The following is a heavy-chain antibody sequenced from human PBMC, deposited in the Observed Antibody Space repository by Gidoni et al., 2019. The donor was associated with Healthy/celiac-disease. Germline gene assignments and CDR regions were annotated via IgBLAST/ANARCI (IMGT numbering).Heavy chain of an antibody. D-gene: IGHD3-10*01. Sequence: QGKLVQSGAEVKKPGASVKVSCKASGYTFTSYGTSWVRQAPGHVLEWMGWISAYNGNTNYAQKLQGRVTMPTDTSTSPAYMELRSLRSDDTAVYYCAREGFGDHRSVRDYYYGMDVWGQGTTITVSS. J-gene: IGHJ6*02. V-gene: IGHV1-18*01. CDR3: AREGFGDHRSVRDYYYGMDV. CDR1: GYTFTSYG. CDR2: ISAYNGNT.